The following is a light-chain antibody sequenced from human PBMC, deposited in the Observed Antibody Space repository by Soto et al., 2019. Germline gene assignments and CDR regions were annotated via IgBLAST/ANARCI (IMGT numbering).Light chain of an antibody. CDR1: QDIRTS. Sequence: DIHMTQSPSSLSASVGARVSITCQASQDIRTSLSWFQQKPGRAPKLLIYGASYLETGVPSRFRGSGSGTDFTFTISSLQPEDIATYYCQHYHNLPPFTFGPGTRVDVK. V-gene: IGKV1-33*01. J-gene: IGKJ3*01. CDR3: QHYHNLPPFT. CDR2: GAS.